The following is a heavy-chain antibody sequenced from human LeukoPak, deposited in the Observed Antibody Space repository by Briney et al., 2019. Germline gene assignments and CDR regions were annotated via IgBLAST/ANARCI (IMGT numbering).Heavy chain of an antibody. J-gene: IGHJ4*02. Sequence: GASVKVSCKASGYTFTSYYMHWVRQAPGQGLEWMGIINPSGGRTSYAQKFQGRVSMTRDMSTSTVYMELSSLRAEDTAVYYCATSPAANPSYFDYWGQGTLVTVSS. V-gene: IGHV1-46*01. CDR3: ATSPAANPSYFDY. D-gene: IGHD2-2*01. CDR1: GYTFTSYY. CDR2: INPSGGRT.